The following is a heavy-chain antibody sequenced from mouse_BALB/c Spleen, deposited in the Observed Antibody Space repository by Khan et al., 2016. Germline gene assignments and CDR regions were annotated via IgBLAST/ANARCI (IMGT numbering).Heavy chain of an antibody. J-gene: IGHJ2*01. V-gene: IGHV5-6-5*01. CDR2: TSSGCSS. Sequence: EVELVESGGGLVKPGGSLKLSCVASGFTFSSYAMSWVRQTPEKRLEWVASTSSGCSSFYPDILKDRFTISRDNARNILYLQMSSLRSEDMAMYFCATKVYYFDYWDQGTTPTVSS. CDR1: GFTFSSYA. CDR3: ATKVYYFDY.